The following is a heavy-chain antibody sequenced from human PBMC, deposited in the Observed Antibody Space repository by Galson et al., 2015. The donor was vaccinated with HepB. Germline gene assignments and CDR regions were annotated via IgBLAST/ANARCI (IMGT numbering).Heavy chain of an antibody. CDR2: INQGGSGK. D-gene: IGHD4-23*01. V-gene: IGHV3-7*01. CDR1: GFTFSNYW. Sequence: SLRLSCAASGFTFSNYWMGWVRQPPGKGLEWVANINQGGSGKKYVDSAKGRFTISRDNSKNALYLQMNSLRAEDTAVYYCAKALGGNSTPYFDYWGQGTLVTVSS. J-gene: IGHJ4*02. CDR3: AKALGGNSTPYFDY.